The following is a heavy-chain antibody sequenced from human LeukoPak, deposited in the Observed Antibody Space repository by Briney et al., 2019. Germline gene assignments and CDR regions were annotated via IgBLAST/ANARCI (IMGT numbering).Heavy chain of an antibody. V-gene: IGHV3-43*01. Sequence: GGSLRLSCAASGFTFDDYTMHWVRQAPGKGLEWVSLISWDGGSTYYADSVKGRFTISRDNSRNSLYLQMNSLRTEDTALYYCAKDASLGVVTRGAFDIWGQGTMVTVSS. J-gene: IGHJ3*02. CDR2: ISWDGGST. CDR1: GFTFDDYT. D-gene: IGHD3-3*01. CDR3: AKDASLGVVTRGAFDI.